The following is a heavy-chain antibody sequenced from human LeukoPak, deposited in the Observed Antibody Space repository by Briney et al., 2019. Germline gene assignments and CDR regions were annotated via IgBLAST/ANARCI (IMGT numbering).Heavy chain of an antibody. CDR3: AKDGSYSDFDY. J-gene: IGHJ4*02. V-gene: IGHV3-7*01. CDR1: GFTFSSYW. D-gene: IGHD1-26*01. Sequence: GGSLRLSCAASGFTFSSYWMSWVRQAPGKGLEWVANIKQDGSEKYYADSVKGRFTISRDNSKNTLYLQMNSLRAEDTAVYYCAKDGSYSDFDYWGQGTLVTVSS. CDR2: IKQDGSEK.